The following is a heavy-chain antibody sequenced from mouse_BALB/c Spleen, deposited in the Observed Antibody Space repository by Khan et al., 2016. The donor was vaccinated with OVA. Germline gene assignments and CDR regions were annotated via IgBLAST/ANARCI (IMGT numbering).Heavy chain of an antibody. CDR2: IYPGSGTT. D-gene: IGHD2-4*01. CDR1: GYKFTDYV. J-gene: IGHJ3*01. V-gene: IGHV1-77*01. Sequence: QVQLKESGPELVKPGAPVKMSCKASGYKFTDYVISWVKQRTGQGLEWIGDIYPGSGTTYYNERFEGKATLTADKSSNTAYMQFRSLTSEDSAVYFCAMSYDNDGAWFVYWGQGTLVTVSA. CDR3: AMSYDNDGAWFVY.